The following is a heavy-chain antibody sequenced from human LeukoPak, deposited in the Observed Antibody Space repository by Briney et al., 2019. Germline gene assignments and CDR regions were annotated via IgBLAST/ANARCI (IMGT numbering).Heavy chain of an antibody. CDR1: GFASNTYA. D-gene: IGHD5/OR15-5a*01. Sequence: GEPLRLSCAASGFASNTYAMTWVRQAPEKGLQWVSTISASGRATYYADSVEGRFTISRDNSKNTLYLQMNSLRADDTAVYYCAKARGSSVYEPFDYWGQGTQVTVSP. CDR2: ISASGRAT. CDR3: AKARGSSVYEPFDY. J-gene: IGHJ4*02. V-gene: IGHV3-23*01.